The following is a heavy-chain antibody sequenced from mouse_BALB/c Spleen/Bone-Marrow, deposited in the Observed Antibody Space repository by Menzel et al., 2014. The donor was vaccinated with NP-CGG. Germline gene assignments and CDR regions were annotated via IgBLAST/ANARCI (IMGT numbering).Heavy chain of an antibody. J-gene: IGHJ4*01. Sequence: EVKLVESGGGLVKPGGSLKLSCAASGFAFSSYDMSWVRQTPEKRLEWVAYISSGGGSTYYPDTVKGRFTISRDNAKNTLYLQMSSLKSEDTAMYYCAGHYYGSPYYYAMDYWGQGTSVTVSS. CDR3: AGHYYGSPYYYAMDY. D-gene: IGHD2-1*01. V-gene: IGHV5-12-1*01. CDR2: ISSGGGST. CDR1: GFAFSSYD.